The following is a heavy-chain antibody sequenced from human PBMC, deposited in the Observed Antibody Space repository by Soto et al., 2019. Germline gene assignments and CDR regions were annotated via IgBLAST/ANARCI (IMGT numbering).Heavy chain of an antibody. CDR3: ASSKYDVVAGSVWFDP. J-gene: IGHJ5*02. CDR1: GGSISSYY. D-gene: IGHD2-21*01. Sequence: PSETLSLTCTVSGGSISSYYWSWIRQPPGQGLEWIGYMYHSGNTYYNPSLKGRVTISLDHSRNQFSLRLNSVTAADTAVYFCASSKYDVVAGSVWFDPWGQGTLVTVSS. V-gene: IGHV4-59*04. CDR2: MYHSGNT.